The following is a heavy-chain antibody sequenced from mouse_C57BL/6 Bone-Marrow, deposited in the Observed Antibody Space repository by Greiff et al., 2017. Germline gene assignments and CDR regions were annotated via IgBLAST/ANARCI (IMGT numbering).Heavy chain of an antibody. V-gene: IGHV1-69*01. CDR1: GYNITSSW. D-gene: IGHD1-1*01. J-gene: IGHJ4*01. CDR2: IDPSASYN. Sequence: QVQLQQSGAELVMPGASVQLSCKASGYNITSSWMHWVKQRPGQGLAWIGEIDPSASYNKYNQKFKGKSTLTADQSSSTAYLQLISLTTEYSAVYYCAVLLHVPMDYWGQGTSVTVSS. CDR3: AVLLHVPMDY.